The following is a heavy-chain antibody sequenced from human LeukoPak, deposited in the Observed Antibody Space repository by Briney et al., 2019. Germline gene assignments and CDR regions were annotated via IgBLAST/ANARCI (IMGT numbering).Heavy chain of an antibody. Sequence: GGSLRLSCAASGFTFSSYGMNWVRQAPGKGLEWVSGISGSGAGTYYADSVKGRFTISRDNSKNTLYLQMNSLRADDTAVYYCAKMVREFYTISYYFDYWGQGTLVTVSS. CDR3: AKMVREFYTISYYFDY. D-gene: IGHD2-8*01. CDR2: ISGSGAGT. CDR1: GFTFSSYG. J-gene: IGHJ4*02. V-gene: IGHV3-23*01.